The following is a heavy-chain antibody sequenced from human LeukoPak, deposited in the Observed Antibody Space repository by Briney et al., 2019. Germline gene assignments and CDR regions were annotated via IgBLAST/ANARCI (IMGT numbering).Heavy chain of an antibody. CDR2: ISGNGGST. CDR1: GFTFSNYF. Sequence: GGSLRLSCAASGFTFSNYFMNWVRQAPGKGLEWVSGISGNGGSTYYADSVKGRFTLSRDNSKNTLDLQMSSLRAEDTAVYYCAKALGYYDSSGYLNFDSWGQGTLVTVSS. V-gene: IGHV3-23*01. CDR3: AKALGYYDSSGYLNFDS. J-gene: IGHJ4*02. D-gene: IGHD3-22*01.